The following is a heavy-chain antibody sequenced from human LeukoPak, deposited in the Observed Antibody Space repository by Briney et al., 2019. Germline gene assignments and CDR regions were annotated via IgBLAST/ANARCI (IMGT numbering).Heavy chain of an antibody. V-gene: IGHV1-69*13. D-gene: IGHD2-21*01. CDR3: ARDLGGAYHYYYMDV. CDR2: IIPIFGTA. J-gene: IGHJ6*03. CDR1: GGTFSSYA. Sequence: AASVKVSCKASGGTFSSYAISWVRQAPGQGLEWMGGIIPIFGTANYAQKFQGRVTITADESTSTAYMELSSLRSEDTAVYYCARDLGGAYHYYYMDVWGKGTTVTVSS.